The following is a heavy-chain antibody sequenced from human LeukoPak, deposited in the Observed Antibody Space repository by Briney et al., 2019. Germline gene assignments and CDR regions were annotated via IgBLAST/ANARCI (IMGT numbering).Heavy chain of an antibody. CDR3: ARGKSGYSP. V-gene: IGHV1-2*02. CDR2: INPHTGAA. CDR1: GYTFTENY. J-gene: IGHJ4*02. Sequence: ASVKVSRKVSGYTFTENYIHWVRQTPGRGLEWMGLINPHTGAANYTQNFQGRVTLTRDTSSSTAYMHLSSLRSDDMAVYYCARGKSGYSPWGQGTPVTVSS. D-gene: IGHD3-22*01.